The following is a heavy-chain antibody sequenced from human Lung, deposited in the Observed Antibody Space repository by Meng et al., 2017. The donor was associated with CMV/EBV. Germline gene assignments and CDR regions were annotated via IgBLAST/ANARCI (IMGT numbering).Heavy chain of an antibody. Sequence: LTCAASGFTFSSFAMSWVRQAPGKGLEWDSAITASGGSTYYADSMKGRFTISRDNSKNTLYLQMNSLRAEDTAVYYCAKAYSGSWYREYYDYWGQGTRVTGSS. V-gene: IGHV3-23*01. J-gene: IGHJ4*02. CDR2: ITASGGST. CDR1: GFTFSSFA. D-gene: IGHD6-13*01. CDR3: AKAYSGSWYREYYDY.